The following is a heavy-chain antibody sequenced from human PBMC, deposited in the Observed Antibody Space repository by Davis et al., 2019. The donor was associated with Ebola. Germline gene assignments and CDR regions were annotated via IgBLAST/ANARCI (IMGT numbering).Heavy chain of an antibody. J-gene: IGHJ4*02. CDR3: AKNFGAGTSY. V-gene: IGHV3-30*04. D-gene: IGHD6-19*01. CDR1: GFSFSSFA. Sequence: PGGSLRLSCAASGFSFSSFALHWVRQRPGKGLEWVAVISYDGGNKYYADSVRGRFTISRDNSKNTLYLQMNSLRAEDTAVYYCAKNFGAGTSYWGQGTLVTVSS. CDR2: ISYDGGNK.